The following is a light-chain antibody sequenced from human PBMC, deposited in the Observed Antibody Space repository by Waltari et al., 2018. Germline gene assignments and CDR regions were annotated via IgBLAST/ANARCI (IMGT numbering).Light chain of an antibody. J-gene: IGKJ1*01. V-gene: IGKV4-1*01. CDR2: WAS. Sequence: DIVMTQSPDSLAVSLGERATINWNSSQDVLDTSRNKNHLSWFQQRPGQPPKLLIHWASTRESGVPDRISGSGSGTDFTLTISSLQAEDVAIDHCQQYHSSQTFGQGTKVEIK. CDR1: QDVLDTSRNKNH. CDR3: QQYHSSQT.